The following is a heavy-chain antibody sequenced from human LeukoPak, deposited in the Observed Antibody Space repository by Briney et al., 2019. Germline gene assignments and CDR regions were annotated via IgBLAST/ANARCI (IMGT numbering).Heavy chain of an antibody. CDR1: GYTFTTFD. CDR2: LNPNSGYK. D-gene: IGHD1-7*01. Sequence: ASVKVSCKTSGYTFTTFDFSWVRQATGRGLEWVGWLNPNSGYKVYASKFQGRVTMTRNTSISTAYMELSSLRSEDTAVYYCASGITGTTGFDYWGQGTLVTVSS. CDR3: ASGITGTTGFDY. J-gene: IGHJ4*02. V-gene: IGHV1-8*01.